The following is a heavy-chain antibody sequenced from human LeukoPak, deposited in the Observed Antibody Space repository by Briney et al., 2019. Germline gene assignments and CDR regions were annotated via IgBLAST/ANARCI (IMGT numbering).Heavy chain of an antibody. J-gene: IGHJ3*02. CDR2: INHSGST. Sequence: SETLSLTCAVYGGSFSGYYWSWIRQPPGKGLEWIGEINHSGSTNYNPSLKSRVTISVDTSKNQFSLKLSSVTAADTAVYYCARVGYYGILTGPRGPFDIWGQGTMVTVSS. CDR1: GGSFSGYY. V-gene: IGHV4-34*01. D-gene: IGHD3-9*01. CDR3: ARVGYYGILTGPRGPFDI.